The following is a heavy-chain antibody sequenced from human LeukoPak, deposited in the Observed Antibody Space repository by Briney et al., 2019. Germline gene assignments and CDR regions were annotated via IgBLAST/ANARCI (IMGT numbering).Heavy chain of an antibody. D-gene: IGHD3-3*01. CDR3: ARDGSGLGNSDLDY. CDR2: INPKSDGT. Sequence: ASAKVSCKASGYTFTGSYIHWVRQAPGQGLEWMGWINPKSDGTNYAQKFQGRVTMTRDTSITTAYMELSSLRSDDTAIYYCARDGSGLGNSDLDYWGQGTLVTVSS. J-gene: IGHJ4*02. V-gene: IGHV1-2*02. CDR1: GYTFTGSY.